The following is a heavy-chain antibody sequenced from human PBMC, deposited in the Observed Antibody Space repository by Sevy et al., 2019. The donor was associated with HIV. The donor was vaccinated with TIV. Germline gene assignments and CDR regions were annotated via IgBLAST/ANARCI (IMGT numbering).Heavy chain of an antibody. J-gene: IGHJ4*02. CDR1: GFTFDDYA. Sequence: GGSLRLSCTASGFTFDDYAMSWFRQAQGKGLEWVAFITRNSYEAYGGTTEYAASVKGRLIISRDDSKSIAYLQMNSLKTEDTAVYYCSRGLATADTPEYYFDYWGQGTLVTVSS. CDR3: SRGLATADTPEYYFDY. V-gene: IGHV3-49*03. D-gene: IGHD5-12*01. CDR2: ITRNSYEAYGGTT.